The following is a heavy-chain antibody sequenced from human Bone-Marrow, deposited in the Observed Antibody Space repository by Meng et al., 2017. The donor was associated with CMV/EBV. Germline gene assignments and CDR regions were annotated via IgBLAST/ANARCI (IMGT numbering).Heavy chain of an antibody. CDR2: ICYSGTT. D-gene: IGHD2-2*01. V-gene: IGHV4-30-4*08. Sequence: LRLSCTVSGGSVSSGDYYWSWIRQPPGKGLEWIGYICYSGTTYYNPSLKSRVTISVDTSKNLFTPKLSSVTAADTAVYYCARSYCSSTSCDPDYWGQGTLVTVSS. CDR1: GGSVSSGDYY. CDR3: ARSYCSSTSCDPDY. J-gene: IGHJ4*01.